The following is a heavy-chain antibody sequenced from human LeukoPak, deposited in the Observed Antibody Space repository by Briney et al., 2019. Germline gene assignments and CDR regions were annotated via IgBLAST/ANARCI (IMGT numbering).Heavy chain of an antibody. D-gene: IGHD6-13*01. J-gene: IGHJ3*02. CDR2: ISAYNGNT. CDR1: GYTFTSYG. Sequence: ASVKGSCKGSGYTFTSYGISWVRQAPGQGREWMGWISAYNGNTNYAEKLQGRVTMPTDTYTSTAHMELRSLRSDDTAVYYCARVAAAVDAFDIWVQGTMVTVSS. CDR3: ARVAAAVDAFDI. V-gene: IGHV1-18*01.